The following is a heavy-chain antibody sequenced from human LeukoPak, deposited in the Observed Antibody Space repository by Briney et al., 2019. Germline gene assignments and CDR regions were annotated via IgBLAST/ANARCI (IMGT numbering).Heavy chain of an antibody. Sequence: GGSLRLSCVASGFTFSDYNINWVRQPPGKGLEWVSYISSSSGTIHYADSVKGRFTISRDNAKSSLYLQMNSLRAEDTAVYYCAKDIGVGATPPDYWGQGTLVTVSS. V-gene: IGHV3-48*01. J-gene: IGHJ4*02. CDR1: GFTFSDYN. CDR2: ISSSSGTI. CDR3: AKDIGVGATPPDY. D-gene: IGHD1-26*01.